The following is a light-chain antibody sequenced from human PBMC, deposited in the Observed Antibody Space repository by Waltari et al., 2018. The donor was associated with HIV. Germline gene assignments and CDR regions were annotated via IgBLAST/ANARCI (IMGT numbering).Light chain of an antibody. J-gene: IGKJ1*01. CDR2: LAS. V-gene: IGKV2-28*01. CDR1: QSLLHNNGHNY. Sequence: DIAMIQSPDSLAVSPGEPASIPCRSSQSLLHNNGHNYLDWYIQRPGQAPELLIYLASRRASGVPDRIAGSGSGTDFILKIRRVEPEDVGVYYCMHGQQTPVFGQGTQVEV. CDR3: MHGQQTPV.